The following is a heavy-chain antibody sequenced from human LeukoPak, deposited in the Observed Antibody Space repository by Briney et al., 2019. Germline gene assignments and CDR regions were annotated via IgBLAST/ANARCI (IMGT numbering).Heavy chain of an antibody. CDR2: ISSSGSTI. D-gene: IGHD3-10*01. CDR1: GFTFSDYY. J-gene: IGHJ4*02. Sequence: GGSLRLSCAASGFTFSDYYMSWIRQAPGKGLEWVSYISSSGSTIYYADSVKGRFTISRDNSKNTLYLQMNSLRAEDTAVYYCAKSKTTMVRGVIIGSAFDYWGQGTLVTVSS. V-gene: IGHV3-11*01. CDR3: AKSKTTMVRGVIIGSAFDY.